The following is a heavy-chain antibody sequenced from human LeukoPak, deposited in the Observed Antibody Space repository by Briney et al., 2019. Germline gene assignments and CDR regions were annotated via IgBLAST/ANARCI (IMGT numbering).Heavy chain of an antibody. CDR2: IWYDGSNK. J-gene: IGHJ4*02. D-gene: IGHD2-2*01. V-gene: IGHV3-33*08. CDR3: ARDIVPAAIPVNYFDY. CDR1: GFTFSSYG. Sequence: GGSLRPSCAASGFTFSSYGMHWVRQAPGKGLEWVAVIWYDGSNKYYADSVKGRFTISRDNSKNTLYLQMNSLRAEDTAVYYCARDIVPAAIPVNYFDYWGQGTLVTVSS.